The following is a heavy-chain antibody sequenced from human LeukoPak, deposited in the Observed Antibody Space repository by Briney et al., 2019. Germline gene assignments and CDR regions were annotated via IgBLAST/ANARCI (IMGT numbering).Heavy chain of an antibody. Sequence: PSETLSLTCTVSGGSISSYYWSWIRQPAGKGLEWIGRIYTSGSTNYNPSLKSRVTMSVDTSKNQFSLKLSSVTAADTAVHYCARVLHAAAGTAYYYMDVWGKGTTVTASS. J-gene: IGHJ6*03. CDR2: IYTSGST. V-gene: IGHV4-4*07. D-gene: IGHD6-13*01. CDR3: ARVLHAAAGTAYYYMDV. CDR1: GGSISSYY.